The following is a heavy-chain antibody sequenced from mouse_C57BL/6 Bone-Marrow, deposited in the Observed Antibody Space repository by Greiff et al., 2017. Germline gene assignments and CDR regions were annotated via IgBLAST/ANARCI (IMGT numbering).Heavy chain of an antibody. CDR2: IDPSDSET. Sequence: VQLQQPGAELVRPGSSVKLSCKASGYTFTRYWMHWVKQRPIQGLEWIGNIDPSDSETHYNQKFKDKATLTVDKSSSTAYMQLSSLTSEDSAVYYCARDDYYGSSYWYFDVWGTGTTVTVSS. D-gene: IGHD1-1*01. CDR3: ARDDYYGSSYWYFDV. CDR1: GYTFTRYW. J-gene: IGHJ1*03. V-gene: IGHV1-52*01.